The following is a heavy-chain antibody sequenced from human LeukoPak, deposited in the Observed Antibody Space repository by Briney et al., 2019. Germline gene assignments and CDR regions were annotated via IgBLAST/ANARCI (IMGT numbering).Heavy chain of an antibody. CDR2: IYSGGST. CDR3: ARESYGDYVDY. CDR1: GFTVSSNY. J-gene: IGHJ4*02. D-gene: IGHD4-17*01. Sequence: GGSLRLSCAASGFTVSSNYMSWVRQAPGKGLEWVSVIYSGGSTYYADSVKGRFAISRDNSKNTLYLQMNSLRAEDTAVYYCARESYGDYVDYWGQGTLVTVSS. V-gene: IGHV3-53*01.